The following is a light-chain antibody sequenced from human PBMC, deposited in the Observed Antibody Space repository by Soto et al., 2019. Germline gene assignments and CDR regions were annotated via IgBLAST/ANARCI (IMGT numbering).Light chain of an antibody. CDR2: GAS. V-gene: IGKV3-15*01. Sequence: EVVMTQSPATLSVSPGERATLSCRASQSVSSNLALYQQKVGQAPRLLMYGASVRATGVPTRFSGSGSGTVFTLTISSLQSEDFAVYFCQHYNDWPPQFTFGQGTRLEIK. CDR1: QSVSSN. CDR3: QHYNDWPPQFT. J-gene: IGKJ5*01.